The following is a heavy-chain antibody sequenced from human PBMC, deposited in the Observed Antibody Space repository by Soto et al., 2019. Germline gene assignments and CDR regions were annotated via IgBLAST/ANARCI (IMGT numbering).Heavy chain of an antibody. CDR2: IYQRGST. J-gene: IGHJ3*01. D-gene: IGHD4-17*01. Sequence: PSETLSLTCAVSNFSISSGYYWGWIRQPPGKGLEYIASIYQRGSTFYNPSLKSRITMSMDASKNHFSLNLRSVTAADTAVYYCVKSGDYGLDAFDLWGQGTMVTV. V-gene: IGHV4-38-2*01. CDR1: NFSISSGYY. CDR3: VKSGDYGLDAFDL.